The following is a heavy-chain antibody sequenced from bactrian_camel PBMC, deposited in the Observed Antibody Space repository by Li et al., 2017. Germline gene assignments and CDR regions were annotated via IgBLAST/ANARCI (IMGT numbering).Heavy chain of an antibody. CDR2: TYTRGPIT. CDR3: AADLVTDEPSLVEREYYY. Sequence: VQLVESGGDSVRAGGSLRLSCEASGGTYSTYRSYCMAWFRQTPDGGRQKVATTYTRGPITEYADFAKGRSYISHYPSNTVYLQMDSLKPEDTATYHCAADLVTDEPSLVEREYYYWGQGTQVTVS. V-gene: IGHV3S40*01. D-gene: IGHD1*01. J-gene: IGHJ4*01. CDR1: GGTYSTYRSYC.